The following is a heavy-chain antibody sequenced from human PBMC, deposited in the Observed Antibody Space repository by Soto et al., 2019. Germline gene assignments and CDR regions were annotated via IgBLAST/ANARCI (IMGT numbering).Heavy chain of an antibody. V-gene: IGHV1-2*04. J-gene: IGHJ5*02. D-gene: IGHD2-15*01. CDR3: ARAFCSGGSWYYGHWFDP. CDR2: INPNSGGT. Sequence: ASVKVSCKASGYTFTGYYMHWVRQAPGQGLEWMGWINPNSGGTNYAQKFQGWVTMTRDTSISTAYMELSRLRSDDTAVYYCARAFCSGGSWYYGHWFDPWGQGTLVTVSS. CDR1: GYTFTGYY.